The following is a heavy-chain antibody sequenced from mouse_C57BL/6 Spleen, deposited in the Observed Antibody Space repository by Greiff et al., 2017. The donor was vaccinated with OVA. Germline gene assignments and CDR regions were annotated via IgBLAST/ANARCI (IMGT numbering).Heavy chain of an antibody. CDR1: GYTFTSYG. D-gene: IGHD2-3*01. J-gene: IGHJ2*01. V-gene: IGHV1-81*01. CDR2: IYPRSGNT. CDR3: ASFYDGYYAVGY. Sequence: VQLQQSGAELARPGASVKLSCKASGYTFTSYGISWVKQRTGQGLEWIGEIYPRSGNTYYNEKFKGKATLTADKSSSTAYMELRSLTSEDSAVYFCASFYDGYYAVGYWGQGTTLTITS.